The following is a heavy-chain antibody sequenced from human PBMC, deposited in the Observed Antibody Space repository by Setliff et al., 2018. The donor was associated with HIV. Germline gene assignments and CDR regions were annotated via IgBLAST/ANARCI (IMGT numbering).Heavy chain of an antibody. CDR1: GYSFTRNF. J-gene: IGHJ4*02. V-gene: IGHV1-3*01. D-gene: IGHD3-10*01. Sequence: ASVKVSCKASGYSFTRNFVHWVRQAPGQRLEWMGWINAGNGNTKYSQKFQGRVTISRDTSASTVYMELNSLRSEDSAVYYCARGVIRGVISQGGLDYWGPGTLVTVSS. CDR2: INAGNGNT. CDR3: ARGVIRGVISQGGLDY.